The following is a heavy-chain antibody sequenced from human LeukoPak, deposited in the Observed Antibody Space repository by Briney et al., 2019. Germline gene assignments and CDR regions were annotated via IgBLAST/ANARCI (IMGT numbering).Heavy chain of an antibody. CDR3: ARHRRIQLWFSDGKDY. V-gene: IGHV4-34*01. Sequence: PSETLSLTCAVYGGSFSGYYWSWIRQPPGKGLEWIGEINHSGSTNYNPSLKSRVTISVDTSKNQFSLKLSSVTAADTAVYYCARHRRIQLWFSDGKDYWGQGTLVTVSS. D-gene: IGHD5-18*01. CDR1: GGSFSGYY. J-gene: IGHJ4*02. CDR2: INHSGST.